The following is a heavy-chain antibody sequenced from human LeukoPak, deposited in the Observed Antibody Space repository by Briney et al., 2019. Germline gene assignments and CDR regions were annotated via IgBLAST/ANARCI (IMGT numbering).Heavy chain of an antibody. CDR3: ARGLYNWNYEGSPRGDY. CDR1: GGTFSSYA. D-gene: IGHD1-7*01. V-gene: IGHV1-69*13. J-gene: IGHJ4*02. Sequence: GASVKVSCKASGGTFSSYAISWVRQAPGQGLEWMGGIIPIFGTANYAQKFQGRVTITADESTSTAYMELSSLRSEDTAVYYCARGLYNWNYEGSPRGDYWGQGTLVTVSS. CDR2: IIPIFGTA.